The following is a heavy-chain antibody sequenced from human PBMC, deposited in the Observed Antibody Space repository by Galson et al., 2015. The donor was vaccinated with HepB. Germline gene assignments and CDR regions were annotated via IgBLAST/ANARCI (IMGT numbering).Heavy chain of an antibody. J-gene: IGHJ5*02. CDR2: IDWDDDK. CDR1: GFSLSTSGMC. V-gene: IGHV2-70*01. Sequence: PALVKPTQTLTLTCTFSGFSLSTSGMCVSWIRQPPGKALEWLALIDWDDDKYYSTSLKTRLTISKDTSKNQVVLTMTNMDPVDTATYYCARHGYDFWSGYAGWFAPWGQGTLVTVSS. CDR3: ARHGYDFWSGYAGWFAP. D-gene: IGHD3-3*01.